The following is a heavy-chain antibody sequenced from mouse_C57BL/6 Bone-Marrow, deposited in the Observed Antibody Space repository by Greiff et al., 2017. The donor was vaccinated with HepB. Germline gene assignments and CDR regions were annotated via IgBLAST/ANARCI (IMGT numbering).Heavy chain of an antibody. CDR3: ARLPYYDYDAFAY. CDR2: INPYNGGT. CDR1: GYTFTDYY. J-gene: IGHJ3*01. Sequence: VHVKQSGPVLVKPGASVKMSCKASGYTFTDYYMNWVKQSHGKSLEWIGVINPYNGGTSYNQKFKGKATLTVDKSSSTAYMELNSLTSEDSAVYYCARLPYYDYDAFAYWGQGTLVTVSA. D-gene: IGHD2-4*01. V-gene: IGHV1-19*01.